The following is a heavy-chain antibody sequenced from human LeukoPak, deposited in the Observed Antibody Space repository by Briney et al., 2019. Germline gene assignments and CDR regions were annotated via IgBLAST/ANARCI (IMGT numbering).Heavy chain of an antibody. CDR3: AEDTTTVTGHAFDI. CDR2: IRYDGSNK. CDR1: GFTFGDYA. V-gene: IGHV3-30*02. D-gene: IGHD4-17*01. Sequence: GGSLRLSCTASGFTFGDYAMTWFRQAPGKGLEWVSFIRYDGSNKYYADSVKGRFTISRDNSKNTLYLQMNRLRAEDTAVYYCAEDTTTVTGHAFDIWGQGTMVTVSS. J-gene: IGHJ3*02.